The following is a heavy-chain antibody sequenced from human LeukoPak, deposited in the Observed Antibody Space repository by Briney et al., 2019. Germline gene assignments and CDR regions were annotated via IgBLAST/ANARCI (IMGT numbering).Heavy chain of an antibody. Sequence: GESLKISCKGSGYSFTSYWIGWVRQMPGKGLEWMGIIYPGDSDTRYSPSFQGQVTISADKSISTAYLEWSSLKASDIGMYYCAIGDFWSGYPAPYFDYWGQGTLGTVSS. D-gene: IGHD3-3*01. CDR2: IYPGDSDT. J-gene: IGHJ4*02. CDR3: AIGDFWSGYPAPYFDY. CDR1: GYSFTSYW. V-gene: IGHV5-51*01.